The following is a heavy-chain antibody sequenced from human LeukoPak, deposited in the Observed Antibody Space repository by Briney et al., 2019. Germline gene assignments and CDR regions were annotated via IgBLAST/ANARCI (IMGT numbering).Heavy chain of an antibody. CDR3: ARSYSSSWYGEDGMDV. D-gene: IGHD6-13*01. CDR1: GFTFSSYS. J-gene: IGHJ6*02. V-gene: IGHV3-21*01. CDR2: ISSSSSYI. Sequence: GSLRLSCAASGFTFSSYSMDWVRQAPGKGLEWVSSISSSSSYIYYADSVKGRFTISRDNAKNSLYLQMNSLRAEDTAVYYCARSYSSSWYGEDGMDVWGQGTTVTVSS.